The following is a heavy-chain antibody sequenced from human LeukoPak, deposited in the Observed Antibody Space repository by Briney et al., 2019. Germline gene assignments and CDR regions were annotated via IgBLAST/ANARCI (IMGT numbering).Heavy chain of an antibody. CDR3: ARDYIAYDPLDY. CDR2: IKGDESDD. CDR1: GFSFSRYW. D-gene: IGHD3-3*01. V-gene: IGHV3-7*01. J-gene: IGHJ4*02. Sequence: GGSLRLSCAASGFSFSRYWMTWVRQAPGKGLEWVANIKGDESDDHYVASVKGRFTISRDNAKNSLYLQMNSLRAEDTAVYWCARDYIAYDPLDYWGQGTLVTVSS.